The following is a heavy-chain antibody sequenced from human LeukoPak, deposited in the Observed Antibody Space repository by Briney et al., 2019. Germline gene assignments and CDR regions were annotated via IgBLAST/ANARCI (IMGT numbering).Heavy chain of an antibody. CDR3: ASSTTVTTRFYYYCYYMDV. CDR2: INHSGST. CDR1: GGSFSGYY. D-gene: IGHD4-17*01. Sequence: SETLSLTCAVYGGSFSGYYWSWIRQPPGKGLEWIGEINHSGSTNYNPSLKSRVTISVDTSKNQFSLKLSSVTAADTAVYYCASSTTVTTRFYYYCYYMDVWGKGTTVTVSS. V-gene: IGHV4-34*01. J-gene: IGHJ6*03.